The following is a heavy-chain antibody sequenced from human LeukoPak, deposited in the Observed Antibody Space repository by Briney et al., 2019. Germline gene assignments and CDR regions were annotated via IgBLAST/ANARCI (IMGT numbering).Heavy chain of an antibody. Sequence: PGGSLRLSCAGSGFTFDDYAMHWVRQAPGKGMKWVSGISWNSGSIGYADSVKGRFTISRDNAKNSLYLQMNSLRAEDMALYYCAKGAVAATWNDAFDIWGQGTMVTVSS. V-gene: IGHV3-9*03. CDR1: GFTFDDYA. CDR2: ISWNSGSI. J-gene: IGHJ3*02. D-gene: IGHD6-19*01. CDR3: AKGAVAATWNDAFDI.